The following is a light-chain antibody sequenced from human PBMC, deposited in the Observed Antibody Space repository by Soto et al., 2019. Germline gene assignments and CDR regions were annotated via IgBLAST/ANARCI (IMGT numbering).Light chain of an antibody. CDR2: GAS. J-gene: IGKJ1*01. V-gene: IGKV3-20*01. Sequence: EIVLTQSPGTLSLSPGERATLSCRASHSVSSSYLAWYQQKPGQAPRLLIYGASSRATGIPGRFSGSGSGTDFTLTISRLEPEDLAVYYCQQYGSSPTFGQGTKVEIK. CDR3: QQYGSSPT. CDR1: HSVSSSY.